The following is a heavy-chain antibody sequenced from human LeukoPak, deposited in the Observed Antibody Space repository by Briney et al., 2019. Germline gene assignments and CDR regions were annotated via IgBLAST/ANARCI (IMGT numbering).Heavy chain of an antibody. D-gene: IGHD3-9*01. V-gene: IGHV1-2*02. Sequence: ASVKVSCKASGYTFSGYYIHWVRQAPGQGLEWMGWIIPNSDDTNYAQKFQGRVTMTRDTSISTAYMELSRLRSDDTAVYYCARGVDDILTGYYHFDYWGQGTLVTVSS. J-gene: IGHJ4*02. CDR3: ARGVDDILTGYYHFDY. CDR2: IIPNSDDT. CDR1: GYTFSGYY.